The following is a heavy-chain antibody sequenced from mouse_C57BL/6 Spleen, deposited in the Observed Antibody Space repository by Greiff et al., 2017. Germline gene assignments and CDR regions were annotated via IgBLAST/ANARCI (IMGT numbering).Heavy chain of an antibody. D-gene: IGHD2-1*01. CDR2: ISSGGDYI. CDR3: TRDQRVYYGNSGAMDY. Sequence: EVMLVESGEGLVKPGGSLKLSCAASGFTFSSYAMSWVRQTPEKRLEWVAYISSGGDYIYYADTVKGRFTISRDNARNTLYLQMSSLKSEDTAMYYCTRDQRVYYGNSGAMDYWGQGTSVTVSS. J-gene: IGHJ4*01. V-gene: IGHV5-9-1*02. CDR1: GFTFSSYA.